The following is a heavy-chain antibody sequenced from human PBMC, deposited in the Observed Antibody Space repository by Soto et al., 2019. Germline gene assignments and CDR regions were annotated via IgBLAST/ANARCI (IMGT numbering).Heavy chain of an antibody. J-gene: IGHJ4*02. V-gene: IGHV3-66*01. Sequence: PGGSLRLSCAASGFTVSSNYMSWVRQAPRKGLEWVSVIYSGGSGTTYYADSVKGRFTISRDISKNTVYLQMNSLRAEDTAVYYCARDGSSRPTEYWGQGTLVTVSS. D-gene: IGHD3-10*01. CDR1: GFTVSSNY. CDR2: IYSGGSGTT. CDR3: ARDGSSRPTEY.